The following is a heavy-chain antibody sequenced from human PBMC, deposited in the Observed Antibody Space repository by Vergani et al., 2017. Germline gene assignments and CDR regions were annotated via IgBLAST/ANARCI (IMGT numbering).Heavy chain of an antibody. CDR3: ARSIDSRNPRDYFDN. CDR2: VEDSGYF. Sequence: QVQLQESGPGLVRPSETLSLTCTVSGGSLSGYYWNWIRQTPGEGLEWIGYVEDSGYFNYNPSLKTRVSMSSDTSNNQFSLMLSSVTVADTAVYYCARSIDSRNPRDYFDNWGQGTLVTVSS. D-gene: IGHD1-14*01. J-gene: IGHJ4*02. V-gene: IGHV4-59*01. CDR1: GGSLSGYY.